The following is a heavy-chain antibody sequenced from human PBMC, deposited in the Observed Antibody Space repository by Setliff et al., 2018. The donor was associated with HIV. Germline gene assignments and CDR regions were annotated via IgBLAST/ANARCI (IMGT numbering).Heavy chain of an antibody. V-gene: IGHV1-18*04. J-gene: IGHJ4*02. Sequence: ASVKVSCKATEYMILAYKMNWVRQAPGQGLEWMGWISVDNGNTHYAQKLQGRVTMTTDTSTSTAYMELRSLRSDDTAMYYCARKYTGGPLDYWGQGTLVTVSS. D-gene: IGHD6-19*01. CDR2: ISVDNGNT. CDR1: EYMILAYK. CDR3: ARKYTGGPLDY.